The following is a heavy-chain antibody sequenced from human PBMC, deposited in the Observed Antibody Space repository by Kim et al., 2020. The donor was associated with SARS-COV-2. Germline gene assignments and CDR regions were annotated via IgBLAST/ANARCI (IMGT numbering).Heavy chain of an antibody. J-gene: IGHJ5*02. CDR3: ARDRVTSRPSAYFDA. Sequence: SETLSLTCAVHGGSFGGYHWTWIRQPPGKGLEWIGQINHGGTTNYNPSLKSRVTILIDTFKKEFSLKIRSMTAADTAIYYCARDRVTSRPSAYFDAWGLGTLVTVAS. CDR1: GGSFGGYH. V-gene: IGHV4-34*01. D-gene: IGHD5-18*01. CDR2: INHGGTT.